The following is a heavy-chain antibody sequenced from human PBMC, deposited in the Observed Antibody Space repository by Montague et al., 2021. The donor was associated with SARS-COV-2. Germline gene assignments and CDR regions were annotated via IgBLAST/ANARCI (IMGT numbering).Heavy chain of an antibody. Sequence: TLSLTCTVSGRSISYGSYFWTWIRQPAGKGLEWIGRIHTSGSTNYNPSLKSRVAISVDTSKDQFSLELSSVTAADMAVYYCASSHCGGDCYSGQGTLVTVSS. CDR2: IHTSGST. CDR3: ASSHCGGDCY. CDR1: GRSISYGSYF. V-gene: IGHV4-61*02. J-gene: IGHJ4*02. D-gene: IGHD2-21*02.